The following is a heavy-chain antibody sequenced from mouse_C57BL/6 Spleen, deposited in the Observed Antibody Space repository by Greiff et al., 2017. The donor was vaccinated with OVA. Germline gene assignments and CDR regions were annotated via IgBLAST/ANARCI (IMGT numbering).Heavy chain of an antibody. CDR1: GFNIKDDY. CDR3: TDYGSSDWYFDV. V-gene: IGHV14-4*01. D-gene: IGHD1-1*01. CDR2: IDPENGDT. Sequence: EVKLMESGAELVRPGASVKLSCTASGFNIKDDYMHWVKQRPEQGLEWIGWIDPENGDTEYASKFQGKATITADTSSNTAYLQLSSLTSEDTAVYYCTDYGSSDWYFDVWGTGTTVTVSS. J-gene: IGHJ1*03.